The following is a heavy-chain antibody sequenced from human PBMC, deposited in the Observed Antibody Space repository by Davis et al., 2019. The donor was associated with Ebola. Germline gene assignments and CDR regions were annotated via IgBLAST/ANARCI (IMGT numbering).Heavy chain of an antibody. CDR2: IYASGSS. CDR3: ARQFRVVAVAGYFDF. Sequence: SETLSLTCTVSGGSNNSYYWNWIRQPPGRGLEWIGYIYASGSSNYNPSLKSRVTISADTSKNQFSLKVRSVTADDTAFHYCARQFRVVAVAGYFDFWGQGILVAVSS. CDR1: GGSNNSYY. J-gene: IGHJ4*02. D-gene: IGHD6-19*01. V-gene: IGHV4-4*08.